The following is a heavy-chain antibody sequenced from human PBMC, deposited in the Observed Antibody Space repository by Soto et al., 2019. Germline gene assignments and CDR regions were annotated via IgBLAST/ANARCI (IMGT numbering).Heavy chain of an antibody. D-gene: IGHD2-8*01. J-gene: IGHJ4*02. V-gene: IGHV3-21*01. CDR2: ISSGSRYI. CDR3: AVSRLTGVYDS. Sequence: GGSLRLSCAASGFTFSSCSMNWVRQAPGKGLEWVSSISSGSRYIYYADSVKGRFTISRDNTKNSLYLQMDALRVEDTAVYYCAVSRLTGVYDSWGLGTLVTVSS. CDR1: GFTFSSCS.